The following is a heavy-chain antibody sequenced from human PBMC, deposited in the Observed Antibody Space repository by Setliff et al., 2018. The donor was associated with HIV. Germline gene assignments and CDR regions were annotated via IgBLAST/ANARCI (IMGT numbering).Heavy chain of an antibody. Sequence: SVKVSCKASGGTFSSYAISWVRQAPGQGLEWMGGIIPILGIANYAQKFQGRVTITTDESTSTAYMELSSVTAADTAVYYCARGTYYYDSSGFRDAFDIWGQGTMVTVSS. CDR1: GGTFSSYA. D-gene: IGHD3-22*01. CDR3: ARGTYYYDSSGFRDAFDI. V-gene: IGHV1-69*10. J-gene: IGHJ3*02. CDR2: IIPILGIA.